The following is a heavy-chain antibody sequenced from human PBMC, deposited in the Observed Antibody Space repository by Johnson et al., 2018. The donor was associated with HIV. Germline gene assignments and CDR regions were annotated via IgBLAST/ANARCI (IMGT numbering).Heavy chain of an antibody. V-gene: IGHV3-64*07. Sequence: VQLVESGGGLVQPGGSLRLSCAASGFTFSSYAMHWVRQAPGKGLEYVSAISSNGGSTYYADSVKGRFTISSDNSKNTLYIQMNSLRTEDTGVYYCARGPDGRTFGNDAFDIGGQGTMVTVSS. J-gene: IGHJ3*02. CDR3: ARGPDGRTFGNDAFDI. D-gene: IGHD2/OR15-2a*01. CDR2: ISSNGGST. CDR1: GFTFSSYA.